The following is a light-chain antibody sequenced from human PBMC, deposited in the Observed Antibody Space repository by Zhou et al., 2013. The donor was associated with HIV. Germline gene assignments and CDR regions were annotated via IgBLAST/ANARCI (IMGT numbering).Light chain of an antibody. CDR3: MQALQTPRA. Sequence: DIVMTQSPLSLPVTPGEPASISCRSSQSLLHSNGYNYLDWYLQKPGQSPQLLIYLGSNRASGVPDRFSGSGSGTDFTLKYYTRVEAEDVGVYYCMQALQTPRAFGGGTKVEIK. CDR2: LGS. V-gene: IGKV2-28*01. J-gene: IGKJ4*01. CDR1: QSLLHSNGYNY.